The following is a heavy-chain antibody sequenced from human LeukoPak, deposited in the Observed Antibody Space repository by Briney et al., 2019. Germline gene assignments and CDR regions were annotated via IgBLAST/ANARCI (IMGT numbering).Heavy chain of an antibody. CDR3: AREDPEWPLADY. J-gene: IGHJ4*02. CDR2: IIPIFGTA. CDR1: GGTFSSYA. Sequence: ASVKVSCKASGGTFSSYAISWVRQAPGQGLEWMGGIIPIFGTANYAQKFQGRVTITADESTSTAYMELSSLRSEDTAVYYCAREDPEWPLADYWGQGTLVTVSS. V-gene: IGHV1-69*01. D-gene: IGHD3-3*01.